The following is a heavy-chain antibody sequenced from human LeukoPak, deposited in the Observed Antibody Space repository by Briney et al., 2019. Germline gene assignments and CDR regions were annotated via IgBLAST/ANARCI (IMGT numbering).Heavy chain of an antibody. Sequence: GGSLRLSCAASGFTFSTYAMRWVRQAPGQGRVGVSAITCSGESIYYADSVKGRVTTSRDNSENTLYLQMNSQRVEDTAVYYCAKALCSGGSCRRYFDYWGQGTLVTVSS. CDR2: ITCSGESI. D-gene: IGHD2-15*01. J-gene: IGHJ4*02. CDR3: AKALCSGGSCRRYFDY. CDR1: GFTFSTYA. V-gene: IGHV3-23*01.